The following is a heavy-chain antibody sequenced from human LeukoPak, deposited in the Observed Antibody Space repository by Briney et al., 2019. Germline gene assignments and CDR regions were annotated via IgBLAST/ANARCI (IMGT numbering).Heavy chain of an antibody. J-gene: IGHJ1*01. D-gene: IGHD3-22*01. V-gene: IGHV3-74*01. Sequence: WGSLRLSCAASGFTFSMYWMHWVRQAPGKGLVWVSRINGDGSTTSYADSVKGGFTISRDNAKNTLYLQMNSLRAEDTAVYYCATGNYYDSRGYYTFGHWGQGTLVTVSS. CDR3: ATGNYYDSRGYYTFGH. CDR1: GFTFSMYW. CDR2: INGDGSTT.